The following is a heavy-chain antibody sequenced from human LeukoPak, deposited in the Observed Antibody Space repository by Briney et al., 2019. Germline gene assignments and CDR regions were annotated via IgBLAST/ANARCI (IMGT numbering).Heavy chain of an antibody. J-gene: IGHJ6*02. Sequence: PGGSLRLSCAASGFTVSSNYMSWVRQAPGKGLEWVSVIYSGGSTYYADSVKGRFTISRDNSKNTLYLQMNSLRAEDTAVYYCARSRYSSGWRNNHYYYGMDVWGQGTTVTVSS. CDR1: GFTVSSNY. CDR3: ARSRYSSGWRNNHYYYGMDV. D-gene: IGHD6-19*01. V-gene: IGHV3-53*01. CDR2: IYSGGST.